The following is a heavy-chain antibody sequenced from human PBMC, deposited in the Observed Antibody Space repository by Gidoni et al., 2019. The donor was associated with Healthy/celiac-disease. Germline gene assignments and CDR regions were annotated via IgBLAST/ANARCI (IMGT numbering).Heavy chain of an antibody. J-gene: IGHJ6*02. CDR1: GYTFTSYA. D-gene: IGHD1-26*01. Sequence: QVQLVQSGAEVKKPGASVKVSCKASGYTFTSYAMHWVRQAPGQRLEWMGWINAGNGNTKYSQKFQGRVTITRDTSASTAYMELSSLRSEDTAVYYCARDQDGATRYYYGMDVWGQGTTVTVSS. V-gene: IGHV1-3*01. CDR2: INAGNGNT. CDR3: ARDQDGATRYYYGMDV.